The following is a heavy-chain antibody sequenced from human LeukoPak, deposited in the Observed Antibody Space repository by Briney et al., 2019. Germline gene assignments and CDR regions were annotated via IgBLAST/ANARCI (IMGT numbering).Heavy chain of an antibody. Sequence: GGSLRLSCAASGFTFSSHWMSWVRQAPGKGLEWVANIKQDGSEKYYVDSVKGRFTISRDNAKNSLYLQMNSLRAEDTAVYYCARPRGKQQLIYYFDYWGQGTLVTVSS. D-gene: IGHD6-13*01. V-gene: IGHV3-7*01. CDR3: ARPRGKQQLIYYFDY. CDR1: GFTFSSHW. CDR2: IKQDGSEK. J-gene: IGHJ4*02.